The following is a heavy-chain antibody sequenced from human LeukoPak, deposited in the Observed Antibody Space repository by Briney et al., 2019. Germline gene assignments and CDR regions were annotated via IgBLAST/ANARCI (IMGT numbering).Heavy chain of an antibody. CDR3: ARRIYGSGRPYYYYYMDV. J-gene: IGHJ6*03. D-gene: IGHD3-10*01. CDR1: GGSISSYY. Sequence: PSETLSLTCTVSGGSISSYYWSWIRQPPGKGLEWIGYIYYSGSTNYNPSLKSRVTISVDTSKNQFSLKLSSVTAADTAAYYCARRIYGSGRPYYYYYMDVWGKGTTVTVSS. CDR2: IYYSGST. V-gene: IGHV4-59*08.